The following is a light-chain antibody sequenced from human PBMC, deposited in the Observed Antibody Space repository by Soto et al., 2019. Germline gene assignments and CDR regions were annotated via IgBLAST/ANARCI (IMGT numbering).Light chain of an antibody. CDR1: QSVSSTY. J-gene: IGKJ2*01. Sequence: IVLTQSPGTLSLSPGERATLSCRASQSVSSTYLAWYQQKPGQAPRLLIYGASSRATGIPDRFSGSGSGTDFTLTITGLEPEDFAVYYCQQYGSSQGYTFGQGTKLEIK. V-gene: IGKV3-20*01. CDR2: GAS. CDR3: QQYGSSQGYT.